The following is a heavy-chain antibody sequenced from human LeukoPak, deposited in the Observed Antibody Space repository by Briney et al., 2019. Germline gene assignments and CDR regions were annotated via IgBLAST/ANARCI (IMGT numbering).Heavy chain of an antibody. Sequence: GRSLRLSCAASGFTFSSYSMHWVCQAPGKGLEWVAVISYDGSNKYYADSVKGRFTLSRDNSRNMLNLQMNSLRAEDTAVYYCAREFGYNLDYWGQGTLVTVSS. D-gene: IGHD5-24*01. J-gene: IGHJ4*02. CDR2: ISYDGSNK. CDR3: AREFGYNLDY. CDR1: GFTFSSYS. V-gene: IGHV3-30-3*01.